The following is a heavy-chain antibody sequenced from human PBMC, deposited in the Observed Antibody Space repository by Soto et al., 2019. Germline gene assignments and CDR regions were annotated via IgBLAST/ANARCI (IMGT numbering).Heavy chain of an antibody. V-gene: IGHV3-48*02. CDR1: GCTLRDYS. CDR3: VRDRDWAFDI. Sequence: PGGSLRLSCAAFGCTLRDYSMNWIRQAPGKGLEWISYAGTSRKYIFYSDSVRGRFTISRDDAKNSVYLQLNSLRDEDTPVYYCVRDRDWAFDIWGQGTMVTVSS. D-gene: IGHD3-9*01. J-gene: IGHJ3*02. CDR2: AGTSRKYI.